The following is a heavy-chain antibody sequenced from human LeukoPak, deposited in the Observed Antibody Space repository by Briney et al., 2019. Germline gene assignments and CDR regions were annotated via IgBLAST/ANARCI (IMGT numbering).Heavy chain of an antibody. Sequence: GGSLRLSCAASGFTFSTYSMDWVRQAPGKGLERVSSISTTTSYADSVKGRFTISRDNAKNSLYLQMNSLRVEDTAVYYCARDRNYYGSSKYFDCWGQGTLVTVSS. CDR3: ARDRNYYGSSKYFDC. J-gene: IGHJ4*02. CDR1: GFTFSTYS. V-gene: IGHV3-21*01. D-gene: IGHD3-10*01. CDR2: ISTTTS.